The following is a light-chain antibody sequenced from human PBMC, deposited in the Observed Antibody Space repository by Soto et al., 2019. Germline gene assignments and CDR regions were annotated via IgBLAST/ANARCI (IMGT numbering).Light chain of an antibody. Sequence: QSALTQPASVSGSHGQSITISCAGTSSDIGDYNFVSWYQQHPGKAPKLMIYDVSNRPSGLSIRFSGSKSGNPASLTISGLQAEDEAEYYCRSYTSSSTLVFGAGTKLTVL. CDR3: RSYTSSSTLV. J-gene: IGLJ1*01. CDR2: DVS. CDR1: SSDIGDYNF. V-gene: IGLV2-14*01.